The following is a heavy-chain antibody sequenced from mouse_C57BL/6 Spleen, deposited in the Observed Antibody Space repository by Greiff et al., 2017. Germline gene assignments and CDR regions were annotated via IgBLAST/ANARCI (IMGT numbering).Heavy chain of an antibody. CDR1: GFTFSDYY. V-gene: IGHV5-12*01. J-gene: IGHJ4*01. CDR2: ISNGGGST. CDR3: ARHPYYGSSEYAMDY. D-gene: IGHD1-1*01. Sequence: EVHLVESGGGLVQPGGSLKLSCAASGFTFSDYYMYWVRQTPEKRLEWVAYISNGGGSTYYPDTVKGRFTISRDNAKNTLYLQMSRLKSEDTAMYYCARHPYYGSSEYAMDYWGQGTSVTVSS.